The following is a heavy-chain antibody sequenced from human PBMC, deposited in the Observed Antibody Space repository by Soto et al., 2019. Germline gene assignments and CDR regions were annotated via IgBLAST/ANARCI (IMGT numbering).Heavy chain of an antibody. J-gene: IGHJ5*02. CDR2: IYESGST. Sequence: PSQTLSLTCSVSGGSISSGGFSWSWIRQSPGRGLEWLGYIYESGSTYYKPSLKSRVTISLDRSNNQFSLKLNSMTAADTAVHYRGRGDRSSGSFSLWFCPWGQGPLVIVSS. CDR3: GRGDRSSGSFSLWFCP. CDR1: GGSISSGGFS. V-gene: IGHV4-30-2*06. D-gene: IGHD1-26*01.